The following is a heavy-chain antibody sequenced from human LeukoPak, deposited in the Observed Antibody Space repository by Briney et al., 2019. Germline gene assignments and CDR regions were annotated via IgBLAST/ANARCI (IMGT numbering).Heavy chain of an antibody. CDR1: GFTFSSYW. J-gene: IGHJ3*02. CDR2: IKQDGSEK. CDR3: AKVSGVGATGDYYAAFDI. Sequence: HPGGSLRLSCAASGFTFSSYWMSWVRQAPGKGLEWVANIKQDGSEKYYVDSVKGRFTISRDNSKNTLYLQMNSLRAEDTAVYYCAKVSGVGATGDYYAAFDIWGQGTMVTVSS. V-gene: IGHV3-7*01. D-gene: IGHD1-26*01.